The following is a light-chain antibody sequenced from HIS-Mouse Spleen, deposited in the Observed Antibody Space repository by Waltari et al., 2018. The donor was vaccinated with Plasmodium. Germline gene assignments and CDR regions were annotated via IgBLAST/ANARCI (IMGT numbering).Light chain of an antibody. J-gene: IGLJ3*02. V-gene: IGLV2-23*03. CDR1: SRHVGRYYL. CDR2: EGS. Sequence: QSALTQPASVSGSPGQSLTIPCPGPSRHVGRYYLFPWYQQHPGKAPKLMIYEGSKRPSGVSNRFAGSKSGNTASLTISGLQAEDEADYYCCSYAGSSTFVFGGGTKLTVL. CDR3: CSYAGSSTFV.